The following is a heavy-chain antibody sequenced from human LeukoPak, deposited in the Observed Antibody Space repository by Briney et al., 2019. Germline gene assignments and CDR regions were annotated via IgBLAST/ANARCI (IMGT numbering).Heavy chain of an antibody. V-gene: IGHV3-23*01. D-gene: IGHD4-17*01. Sequence: PGGSLRLSCAVAGFTVSSNYMSWVRQAPGKGLEWVSAISGSGGSTYYADSVKGRFTISRDNSKNTLYLQMNSLRAEDTAVYYCAKGFLRATVTDRGQGTLVTVSS. CDR2: ISGSGGST. J-gene: IGHJ4*02. CDR1: GFTVSSNY. CDR3: AKGFLRATVTD.